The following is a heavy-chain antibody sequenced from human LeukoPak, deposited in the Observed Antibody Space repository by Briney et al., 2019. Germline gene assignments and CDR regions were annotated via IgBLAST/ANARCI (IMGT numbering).Heavy chain of an antibody. CDR1: GFTFSNYG. V-gene: IGHV3-20*01. J-gene: IGHJ6*04. CDR2: INWNGGST. CDR3: AREDRILAAVDV. D-gene: IGHD6-19*01. Sequence: GRSLRLSCAAAGFTFSNYGMHWVRQAPGKGLEWVSGINWNGGSTGYADSVKGRFTISRDNAKNSLYLQMNSLRAEDTALYHCAREDRILAAVDVWGKGTTVTVSS.